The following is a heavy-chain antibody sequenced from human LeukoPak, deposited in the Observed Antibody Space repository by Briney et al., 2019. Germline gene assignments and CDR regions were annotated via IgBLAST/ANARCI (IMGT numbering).Heavy chain of an antibody. J-gene: IGHJ6*03. D-gene: IGHD3-10*01. CDR3: ARGGVRFGDYYYYMDV. CDR1: GFTFSSYA. CDR2: ISSNGGST. V-gene: IGHV3-64*01. Sequence: TGGSLRLSCAASGFTFSSYAMHWVRQAPGKGLEYVSAISSNGGSTYYANSVKGRFTISRDNSKNTLYLQMGSLRAEDMAVYYCARGGVRFGDYYYYMDVWGKGTTVTISS.